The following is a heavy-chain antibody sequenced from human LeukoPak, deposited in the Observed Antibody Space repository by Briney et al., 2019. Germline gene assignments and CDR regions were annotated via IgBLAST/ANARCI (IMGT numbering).Heavy chain of an antibody. Sequence: ASVKVSCKASGYTFTSYGISWVRQAPGQGLEWMGWISAYDGNTNYAQKLQGRVTMTTDTSTSTAYMERRSLRSDDTAVYYCARGGDDILTGYQNWFDPWGQGTLVTVSS. CDR2: ISAYDGNT. CDR1: GYTFTSYG. J-gene: IGHJ5*02. D-gene: IGHD3-9*01. CDR3: ARGGDDILTGYQNWFDP. V-gene: IGHV1-18*01.